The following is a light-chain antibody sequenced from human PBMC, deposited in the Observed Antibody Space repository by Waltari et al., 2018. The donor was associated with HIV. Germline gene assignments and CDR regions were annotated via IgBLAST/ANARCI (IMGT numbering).Light chain of an antibody. CDR3: GTWDSSLSAVV. V-gene: IGLV1-51*01. CDR2: DNS. Sequence: QSALTQPPSVSPAPGQQVTTSSSGSTTTTGNLYLSWYQRLPGTAPKLLIYDNSERPSGIPDRFSGSKSGTSATLGITGLQTGDEADYYCGTWDSSLSAVVFGTGTKVTVL. J-gene: IGLJ1*01. CDR1: TTTTGNLY.